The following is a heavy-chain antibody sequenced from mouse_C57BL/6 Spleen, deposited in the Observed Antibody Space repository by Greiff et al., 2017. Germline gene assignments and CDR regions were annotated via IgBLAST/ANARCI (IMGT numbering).Heavy chain of an antibody. V-gene: IGHV3-6*01. CDR2: ISYDGSN. CDR1: GYSITSGYY. D-gene: IGHD2-4*01. J-gene: IGHJ3*01. CDR3: ARGRLSFAY. Sequence: ESGPGLVKPSQSLSLTCSVTGYSITSGYYWNWIRQFPGNKLEWMGYISYDGSNNYNPSLKNRISITRDTSKNQFFLKLNSVTTEDTATXYCARGRLSFAYWGQGTLVTVSA.